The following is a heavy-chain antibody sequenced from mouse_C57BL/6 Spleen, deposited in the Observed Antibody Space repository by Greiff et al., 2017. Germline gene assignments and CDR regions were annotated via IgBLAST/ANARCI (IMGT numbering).Heavy chain of an antibody. CDR2: INPNNGGT. V-gene: IGHV1-18*01. D-gene: IGHD2-3*01. Sequence: EVQLQQSGPELVKPGASVKIPCKASGYTFTDYNMDWVKQSHGKSLEWIGDINPNNGGTIYNQKFKGQATLTVDKSSSTAYMELRSVTSEDTAVYYCARFDGYYVWYFDVWGTGTTVTVSS. CDR3: ARFDGYYVWYFDV. J-gene: IGHJ1*03. CDR1: GYTFTDYN.